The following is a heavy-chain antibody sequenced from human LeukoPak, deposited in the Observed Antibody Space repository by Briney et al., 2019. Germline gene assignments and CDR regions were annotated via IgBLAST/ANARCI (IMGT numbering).Heavy chain of an antibody. CDR3: ARAAYGDYRYYYFYLDV. Sequence: PSETLSLTCAVYGGSFSGYYWSWIRQPAGKGLEWIGRIYTSGSSNYNPSLKSRVTMSVDTSKNQFSLRLTSVTAADTAVYYCARAAYGDYRYYYFYLDVWGKGTTVTVSS. V-gene: IGHV4-59*10. J-gene: IGHJ6*03. CDR2: IYTSGSS. CDR1: GGSFSGYY. D-gene: IGHD4-17*01.